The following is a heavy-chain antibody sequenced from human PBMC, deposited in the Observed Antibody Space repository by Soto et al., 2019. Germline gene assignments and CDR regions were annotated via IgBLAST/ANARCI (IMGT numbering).Heavy chain of an antibody. CDR1: GYSFTSYW. J-gene: IGHJ6*02. CDR2: IDPSYSYT. CDR3: ARDNSEDSSGYYYSYYYYGMDV. D-gene: IGHD3-22*01. V-gene: IGHV5-10-1*01. Sequence: PGESLKISCKGPGYSFTSYWISRVRQLPAKGLERMGRIDPSYSYTNYSPSFQGHVTISADKSISTAYLQWSSLKASDTAMYYCARDNSEDSSGYYYSYYYYGMDVWGQGTTVTVSS.